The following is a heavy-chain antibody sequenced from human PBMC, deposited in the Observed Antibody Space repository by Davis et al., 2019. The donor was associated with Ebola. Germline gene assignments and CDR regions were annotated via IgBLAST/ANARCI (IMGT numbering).Heavy chain of an antibody. CDR1: GYTFTSYY. V-gene: IGHV1-46*01. D-gene: IGHD6-6*01. CDR3: ARAIAARWDYYYYMDV. CDR2: INPSGGST. Sequence: ASVKVSCKASGYTFTSYYMHWVRQAPGQGLEWMGIINPSGGSTSYAQKFQGRVTMTRDTSTSTVYMELRSLRSDDTAVYYCARAIAARWDYYYYMDVWGKGTTVTVSS. J-gene: IGHJ6*03.